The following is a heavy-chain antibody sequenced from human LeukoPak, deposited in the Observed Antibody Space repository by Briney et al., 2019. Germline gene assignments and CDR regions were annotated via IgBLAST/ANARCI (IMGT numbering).Heavy chain of an antibody. CDR1: AGSISSGGYY. CDR2: IYYSGST. CDR3: ARDSYGGIENYFDY. D-gene: IGHD3-10*01. Sequence: SETLSLTCTVSAGSISSGGYYWSWIRQHPGKGLEWIGYIYYSGSTYYNPSLKSRVTISVDTSKNQFSLKLSSVTAADTAVYYCARDSYGGIENYFDYWGQGTLVTVSS. J-gene: IGHJ4*02. V-gene: IGHV4-31*03.